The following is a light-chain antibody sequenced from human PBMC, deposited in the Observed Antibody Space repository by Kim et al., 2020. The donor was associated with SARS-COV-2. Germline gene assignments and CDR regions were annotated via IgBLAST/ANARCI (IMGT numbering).Light chain of an antibody. J-gene: IGKJ2*01. CDR3: QQSYNLPPT. CDR1: QSLSSY. Sequence: DVQMTQSPSSLSVSVGDRVTITCRASQSLSSYLNWYQQKPGKAPRLVIYAASRLESGVPSRFSGSGSGTDFTLTINSLQPEDFATYYCQQSYNLPPTFGQGTKLEI. CDR2: AAS. V-gene: IGKV1-39*01.